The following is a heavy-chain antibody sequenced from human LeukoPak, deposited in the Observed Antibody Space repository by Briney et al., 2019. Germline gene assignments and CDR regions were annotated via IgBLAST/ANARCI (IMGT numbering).Heavy chain of an antibody. CDR2: ISPYNGNT. D-gene: IGHD1-26*01. CDR1: GYTFTSYG. J-gene: IGHJ4*02. V-gene: IGHV1-18*01. Sequence: ASVKVSCKASGYTFTSYGISWVRQAPGQGLEWMGWISPYNGNTNYAQKLQGRVSTTTDTSTSTAYMELRSLRSDDTAVYYCAKETSGSYIGTCDSWGQGTLVTVSS. CDR3: AKETSGSYIGTCDS.